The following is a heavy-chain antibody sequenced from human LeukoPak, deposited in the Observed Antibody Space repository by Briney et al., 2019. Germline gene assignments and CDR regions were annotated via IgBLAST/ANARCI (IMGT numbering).Heavy chain of an antibody. D-gene: IGHD2-15*01. CDR2: MSGSGGRT. CDR3: AKWGCSGGSCYPFDY. V-gene: IGHV3-23*01. Sequence: GGSLRLSCAASGFTFGSYSMTWVRQAPGKGLEWVSAMSGSGGRTYYADSVKGRFTISRDNSKNTLYLQMNSLRAEDTAVYYCAKWGCSGGSCYPFDYWGQGTLVTVSS. CDR1: GFTFGSYS. J-gene: IGHJ4*02.